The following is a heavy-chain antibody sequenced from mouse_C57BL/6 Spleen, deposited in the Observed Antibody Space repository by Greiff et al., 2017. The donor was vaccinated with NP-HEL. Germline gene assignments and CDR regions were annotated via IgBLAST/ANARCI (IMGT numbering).Heavy chain of an antibody. J-gene: IGHJ2*01. V-gene: IGHV1-59*01. CDR1: GYTFTSYW. Sequence: QVQLQQPGAELVRPGTSVKLSCKASGYTFTSYWMHWVKQRPGQGLEWIGVIDPSDSYTNYNQKFKGKATLTVDTSSSTAYMQLSSLTSEDAAVYYGAKGYGSSYPYYFDDWGKGTTLTVSS. CDR3: AKGYGSSYPYYFDD. CDR2: IDPSDSYT. D-gene: IGHD1-1*01.